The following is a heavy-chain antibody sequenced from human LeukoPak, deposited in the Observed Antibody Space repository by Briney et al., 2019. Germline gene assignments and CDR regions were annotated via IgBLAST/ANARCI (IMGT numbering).Heavy chain of an antibody. Sequence: PSETLSLTCSVSGGSVTSYYRTWIRQPPGKRLEWIGYIYHSGSTKYSPSLKSRVTISVDTSKNQFSLKLSSVTAADTAVYYCARTFSGDAFDIWGQGTMVTVSS. CDR1: GGSVTSYY. V-gene: IGHV4-59*02. CDR3: ARTFSGDAFDI. CDR2: IYHSGST. J-gene: IGHJ3*02. D-gene: IGHD3-10*01.